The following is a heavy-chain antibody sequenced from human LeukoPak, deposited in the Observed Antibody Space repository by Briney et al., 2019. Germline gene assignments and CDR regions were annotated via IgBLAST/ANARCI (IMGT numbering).Heavy chain of an antibody. Sequence: PGGSLRLSCAASGFTFSSYGMSWVRQAPGKGLEWVSAIIGSGGSTYYADSVKGRFTISRDNSKNTLYLQMNSLRAEDTAVYYCAKDGRGVVTNWFDPWGQGTLVTVSS. J-gene: IGHJ5*02. V-gene: IGHV3-23*01. CDR1: GFTFSSYG. D-gene: IGHD3-3*01. CDR2: IIGSGGST. CDR3: AKDGRGVVTNWFDP.